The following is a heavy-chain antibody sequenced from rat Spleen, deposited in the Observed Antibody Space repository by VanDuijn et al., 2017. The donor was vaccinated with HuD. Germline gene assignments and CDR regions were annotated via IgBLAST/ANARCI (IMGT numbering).Heavy chain of an antibody. J-gene: IGHJ3*01. D-gene: IGHD1-6*01. Sequence: QVQLKESGPGLVQPSQTLSLTCTLSGFSLTISSVHWVRQPTGKGLEWMGVIWTGGGTDYNSALESRLSISRDTSKSQVFLKMNSLQTEDTATYYCARWKYTTDWFAYWGQGTLVTVSP. CDR2: IWTGGGT. V-gene: IGHV2-30*01. CDR1: GFSLTISS. CDR3: ARWKYTTDWFAY.